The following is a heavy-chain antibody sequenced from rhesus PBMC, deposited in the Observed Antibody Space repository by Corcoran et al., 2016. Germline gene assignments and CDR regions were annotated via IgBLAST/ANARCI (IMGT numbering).Heavy chain of an antibody. CDR3: ARVNNGLDS. CDR1: GGPISSNY. J-gene: IGHJ6*01. V-gene: IGHV4-65*01. CDR2: ISGRSGST. Sequence: QLQLQESGPGLVKPSETLSVTFAVSGGPISSNYLSWIRQPPGKGREWIGYISGRSGSTYYNPSLKSRVTISTDTSKNQFSLKLSSVTAADTAVYYGARVNNGLDSWGQGVVVTVSS.